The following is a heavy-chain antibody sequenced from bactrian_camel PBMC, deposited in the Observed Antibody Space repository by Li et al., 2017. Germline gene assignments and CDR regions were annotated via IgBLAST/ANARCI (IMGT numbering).Heavy chain of an antibody. D-gene: IGHD2*01. CDR1: GYTFSRGC. J-gene: IGHJ4*01. CDR2: IYTGGGST. Sequence: HVQLVESGGESVQAGGSLRLSCDTSGYTFSRGCAAWFRQAPGKEREGVATIYTGGGSTYYEDSVKGRFTVSYDSARNTVYLQMNSLKREDTAVYYCAADSVGLNTPCANYWGQGTQVTVS. V-gene: IGHV3S1*01. CDR3: AADSVGLNTPCANY.